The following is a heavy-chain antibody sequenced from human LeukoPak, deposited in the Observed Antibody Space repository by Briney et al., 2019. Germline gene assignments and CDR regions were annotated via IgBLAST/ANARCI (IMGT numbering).Heavy chain of an antibody. J-gene: IGHJ6*04. CDR3: ARDGSWTKMDV. Sequence: GGSLRLSCAASGFTFSSYSMNWVRQAPGKGLEWVSSISSSSSYIYYADSVKGRFTISRHNAKNSLYLEMNSLRAEDTAVYYCARDGSWTKMDVWGKGTTVTVSS. V-gene: IGHV3-21*01. D-gene: IGHD3-10*01. CDR2: ISSSSSYI. CDR1: GFTFSSYS.